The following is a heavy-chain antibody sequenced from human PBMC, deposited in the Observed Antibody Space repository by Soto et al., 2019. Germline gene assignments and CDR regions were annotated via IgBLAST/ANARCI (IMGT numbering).Heavy chain of an antibody. V-gene: IGHV1-8*01. D-gene: IGHD3-16*01. CDR1: RYTFISYD. CDR2: MNPNSGNT. CDR3: ASGQEVWWNAVPLGLHGLDV. Sequence: QVQLVQSGAEVKKSGSSVKVSCKASRYTFISYDINWVRQATGQVLEWMGWMNPNSGNTGYAQKFQGRITMTRNTSTITAYIELSRLRSQDTAVYYCASGQEVWWNAVPLGLHGLDVWGQGTTVTVS. J-gene: IGHJ6*02.